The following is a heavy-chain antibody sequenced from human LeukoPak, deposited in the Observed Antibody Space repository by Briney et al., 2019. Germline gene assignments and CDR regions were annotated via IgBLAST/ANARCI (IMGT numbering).Heavy chain of an antibody. CDR3: ASDREGSSSWSPYDAFDI. J-gene: IGHJ3*02. CDR2: IYYSGST. D-gene: IGHD6-13*01. Sequence: SETLSLTCTVSGGSISSSSYYWGWIRQPPGKGLEWIGSIYYSGSTYYNPSLKSRVTISVDTSKNQFSLKLSSVTAADTAVYYCASDREGSSSWSPYDAFDIWGQGTMVTVSS. CDR1: GGSISSSSYY. V-gene: IGHV4-39*07.